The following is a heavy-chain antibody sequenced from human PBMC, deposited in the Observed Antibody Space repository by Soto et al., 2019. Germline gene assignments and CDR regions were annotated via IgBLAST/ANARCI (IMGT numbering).Heavy chain of an antibody. CDR2: VYYTGST. Sequence: PSETLSLTCTVSGGTICLYYWSWVRQPPGKGLEWIGYVYYTGSTNYSPSLKSRVTISVDTSKIQLSLKLTSVTAADTAVYYCARQYYGGSGSYYTRPFDFWGQGTLVTVSS. D-gene: IGHD3-10*01. CDR1: GGTICLYY. CDR3: ARQYYGGSGSYYTRPFDF. V-gene: IGHV4-59*08. J-gene: IGHJ4*02.